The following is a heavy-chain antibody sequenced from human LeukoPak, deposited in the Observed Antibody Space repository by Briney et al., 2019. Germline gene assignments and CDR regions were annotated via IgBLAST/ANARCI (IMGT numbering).Heavy chain of an antibody. CDR1: GGSISSYY. CDR3: ARGGHYGPFDF. Sequence: SETLSLTCTVSGGSISSYYWSWVWQPPGKGLEWIGYIYYSGNTNYNPSLKSRVTISVDTSKNQFSLKLSSVTAADTAVYYCARGGHYGPFDFWGQGTLVTVSS. J-gene: IGHJ4*02. CDR2: IYYSGNT. D-gene: IGHD3-10*01. V-gene: IGHV4-59*01.